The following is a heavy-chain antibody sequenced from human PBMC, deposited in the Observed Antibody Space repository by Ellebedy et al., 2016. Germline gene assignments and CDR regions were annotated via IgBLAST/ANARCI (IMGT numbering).Heavy chain of an antibody. V-gene: IGHV4-39*01. CDR2: IYYSGST. CDR3: ARQPKAGLLSTNWFDP. Sequence: SETLSLXCTVSGGSVSSGSYYWGWIRQPPGKGLEWIGSIYYSGSTYYNPSLKSRVTISVDTSKNQFSLKLSSVTAADTAVYYCARQPKAGLLSTNWFDPWGQGTLVTVSS. CDR1: GGSVSSGSYY. D-gene: IGHD2/OR15-2a*01. J-gene: IGHJ5*02.